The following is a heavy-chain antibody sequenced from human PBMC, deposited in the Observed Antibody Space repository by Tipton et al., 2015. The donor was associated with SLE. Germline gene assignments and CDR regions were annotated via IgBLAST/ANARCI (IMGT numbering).Heavy chain of an antibody. V-gene: IGHV4-59*11. D-gene: IGHD4-23*01. CDR2: IYYSGSA. J-gene: IGHJ6*02. Sequence: TLSLTCTVSGGSISPHYWTWIRQPPGKGLEWIGYIYYSGSADYSPSLKSRVTISVDTSKNQFSLKLSSVTAADTAVYYCARTPGGNWFYYYGMDVWGQGTTVTVSS. CDR1: GGSISPHY. CDR3: ARTPGGNWFYYYGMDV.